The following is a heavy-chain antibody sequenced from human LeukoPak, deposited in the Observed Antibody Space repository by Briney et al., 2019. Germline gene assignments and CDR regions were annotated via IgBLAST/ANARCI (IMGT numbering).Heavy chain of an antibody. Sequence: HPGGSLRLSCAASGFTFSSYWMSWVRQAPGKGLEWLANIKQDGSGKYYVDSVKGRFTISRDNAKNSLYLQMNSLRAEDTAVYYCAELGITMIGGVWGKGTTVTISS. CDR3: AELGITMIGGV. D-gene: IGHD3-10*02. V-gene: IGHV3-7*01. J-gene: IGHJ6*04. CDR2: IKQDGSGK. CDR1: GFTFSSYW.